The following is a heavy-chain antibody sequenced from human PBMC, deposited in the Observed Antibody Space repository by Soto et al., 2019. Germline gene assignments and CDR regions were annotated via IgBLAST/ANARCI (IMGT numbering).Heavy chain of an antibody. CDR2: LSAGGGTT. CDR1: EFTFSSYA. Sequence: EVQLLESGGGLVQPGGSLRLSCAASEFTFSSYAMSWVRQAPGKGLEWVSALSAGGGTTYYADSVKGRFTISRDSSKNTLYLQMNSLRAEDTAVYYCAKASRDYDWIFDYWGQGILVTVSS. CDR3: AKASRDYDWIFDY. D-gene: IGHD5-12*01. J-gene: IGHJ4*02. V-gene: IGHV3-23*01.